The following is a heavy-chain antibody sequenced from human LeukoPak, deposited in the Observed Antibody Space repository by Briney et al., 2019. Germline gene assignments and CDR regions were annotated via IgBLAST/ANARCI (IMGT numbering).Heavy chain of an antibody. CDR1: GYIFTSYN. V-gene: IGHV1-2*02. CDR2: INPNSGGT. Sequence: ASVKVSCKASGYIFTSYNIYWVRQAPGQGLEWMGWINPNSGGTNYAQKFQGRVTMTRDTSISTAYMELSRLRSDDTAVYYCARSYGSGNYYMDVWGKGTTVTVSS. D-gene: IGHD3-10*01. J-gene: IGHJ6*03. CDR3: ARSYGSGNYYMDV.